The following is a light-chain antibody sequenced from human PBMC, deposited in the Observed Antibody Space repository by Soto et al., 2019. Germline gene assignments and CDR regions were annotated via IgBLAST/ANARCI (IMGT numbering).Light chain of an antibody. J-gene: IGKJ1*01. CDR3: LQYNSWPRT. Sequence: EIVMMQSPATLSVSPGERATLSCSASQNIGINFAWYQQRPGQAPRLLIFGASTRAAGIPARFSGSGSGTDFTLTINSLESADCAVYYCLQYNSWPRTFGQGTTVEL. CDR1: QNIGIN. CDR2: GAS. V-gene: IGKV3-15*01.